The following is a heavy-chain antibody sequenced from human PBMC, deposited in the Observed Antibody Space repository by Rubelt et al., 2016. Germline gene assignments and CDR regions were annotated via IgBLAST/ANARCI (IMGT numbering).Heavy chain of an antibody. CDR3: ARDHCSSPTCPEGWFDP. CDR2: INHSGST. V-gene: IGHV4-34*01. CDR1: GGSFSGYY. J-gene: IGHJ5*02. Sequence: QVQLQQWGAGLLKPSETLSLTCAVYGGSFSGYYWSWIRQPPGKGLEWIGEINHSGSTNYNPSLKSRVTISVDTSKNQFSLKLSSVTAADTAVYYCARDHCSSPTCPEGWFDPWGQGTLVTVSS. D-gene: IGHD2-2*01.